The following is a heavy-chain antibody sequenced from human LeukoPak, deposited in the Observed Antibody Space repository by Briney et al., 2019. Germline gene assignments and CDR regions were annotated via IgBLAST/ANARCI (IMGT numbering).Heavy chain of an antibody. V-gene: IGHV3-53*01. Sequence: GGSLRLSCAASGFTVSSNYVSWVRQAPGKGLEWVSVIYGGGSTYYADSVKGRFTISRDNSKNTLYLQMNSLRAEDTAVYYCARVVASDFWSGYPIYLDYWGQGTLVTVSS. CDR1: GFTVSSNY. CDR3: ARVVASDFWSGYPIYLDY. CDR2: IYGGGST. J-gene: IGHJ4*02. D-gene: IGHD3-3*01.